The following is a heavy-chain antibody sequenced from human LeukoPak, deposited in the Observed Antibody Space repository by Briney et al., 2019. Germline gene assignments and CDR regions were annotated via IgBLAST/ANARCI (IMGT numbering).Heavy chain of an antibody. J-gene: IGHJ4*02. V-gene: IGHV3-53*01. CDR2: IYSGGST. Sequence: PGGSLRLSCAASGLAVSSNYMSWVRQAPGKGLEWVSIIYSGGSTEYTNSVKGRFTISRDNSKNMVYLQMNSLRAEDTAVYYCARGDSGSWNYKRGFDYWGQGTLVTVFS. D-gene: IGHD1-26*01. CDR3: ARGDSGSWNYKRGFDY. CDR1: GLAVSSNY.